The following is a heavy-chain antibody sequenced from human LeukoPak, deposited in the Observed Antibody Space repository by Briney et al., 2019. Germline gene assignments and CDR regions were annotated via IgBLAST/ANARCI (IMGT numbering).Heavy chain of an antibody. CDR2: ISGSGGSA. Sequence: PWGSLRLSCAASGFTFSSYAMSWVRQAPGKGLEWVSLISGSGGSAYYADSVKGRFTISRDNSKNTLYLQMNSLRAEDTAVYYCARGILPIVVVPAATFEPWGQGTLVTVSS. D-gene: IGHD2-2*01. CDR3: ARGILPIVVVPAATFEP. J-gene: IGHJ5*02. V-gene: IGHV3-23*01. CDR1: GFTFSSYA.